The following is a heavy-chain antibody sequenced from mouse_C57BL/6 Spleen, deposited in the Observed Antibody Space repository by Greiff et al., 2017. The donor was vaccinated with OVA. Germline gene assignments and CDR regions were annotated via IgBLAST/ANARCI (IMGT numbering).Heavy chain of an antibody. CDR2: IWSGGST. Sequence: QVQLKQSGPGLVQPSQSLSITCTVSGFSLTSYGVHWVRQSPGKGLEWLGVIWSGGSTDYNAAFISRLSISKDNSKSQVFFKMNSLQADDTAIYYCARGLLPDYYAMDYWGQGTSVTVSS. V-gene: IGHV2-2*01. D-gene: IGHD2-3*01. CDR3: ARGLLPDYYAMDY. J-gene: IGHJ4*01. CDR1: GFSLTSYG.